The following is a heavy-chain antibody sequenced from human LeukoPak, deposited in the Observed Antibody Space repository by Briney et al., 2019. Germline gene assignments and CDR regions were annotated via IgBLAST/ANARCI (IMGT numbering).Heavy chain of an antibody. Sequence: PGGSLRLSCAASGFIFSNYEMNWVRQAPGKGLEWVSYISSSGSSIYYADSVKGRFTISRDNAKNSMYLQMNSLRAEDTAVYYCAREIGSAARGRWGQGTLVTVSS. CDR1: GFIFSNYE. CDR3: AREIGSAARGR. V-gene: IGHV3-48*03. CDR2: ISSSGSSI. D-gene: IGHD6-13*01. J-gene: IGHJ4*02.